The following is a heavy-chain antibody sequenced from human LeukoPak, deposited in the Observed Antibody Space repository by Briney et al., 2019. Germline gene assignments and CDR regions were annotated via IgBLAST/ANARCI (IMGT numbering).Heavy chain of an antibody. V-gene: IGHV1-18*01. J-gene: IGHJ4*02. CDR3: ARRGGRHDSSGYMLY. D-gene: IGHD3-22*01. CDR2: ISAYNGNT. CDR1: GYTFTSYG. Sequence: ASVKVSCKASGYTFTSYGISWVRQAPGQGLGWMGWISAYNGNTNYAQKLQGRVTMTTDTSTSTAYMELRSLRSDDTAVYYCARRGGRHDSSGYMLYWGQGTLVTVSS.